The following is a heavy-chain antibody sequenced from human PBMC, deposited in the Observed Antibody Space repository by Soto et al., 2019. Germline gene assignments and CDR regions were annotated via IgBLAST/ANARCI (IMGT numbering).Heavy chain of an antibody. V-gene: IGHV3-73*01. Sequence: PGGSLRLSCAASGFTFSGSGMHWVRQASGKGLEWVGRIRSKANSYATAYAASVKGRFTISRDDSKNTAYLQMNSLKTEDTAVYYCTRIVGATLNAFDIWGQGTMVTVSS. D-gene: IGHD1-26*01. CDR1: GFTFSGSG. J-gene: IGHJ3*02. CDR3: TRIVGATLNAFDI. CDR2: IRSKANSYAT.